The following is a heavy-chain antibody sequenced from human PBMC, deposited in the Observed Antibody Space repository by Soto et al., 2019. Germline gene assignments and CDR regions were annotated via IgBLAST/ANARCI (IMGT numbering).Heavy chain of an antibody. V-gene: IGHV3-11*01. D-gene: IGHD3-10*01. CDR1: GFTFSDYY. Sequence: QVQLVESGGGLVKPGGSLRLSCAASGFTFSDYYVSWIRQAPGKGLEWVSYISSSGSIIYSADSVRGRFTISRDNAKNSLYLQMNSLRAEDTAVFYCVRGSPGNSYYFDYWGQGTLVSVSS. J-gene: IGHJ4*02. CDR2: ISSSGSII. CDR3: VRGSPGNSYYFDY.